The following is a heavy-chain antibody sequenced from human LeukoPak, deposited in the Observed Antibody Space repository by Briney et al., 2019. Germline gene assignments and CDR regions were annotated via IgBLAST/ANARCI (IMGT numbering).Heavy chain of an antibody. D-gene: IGHD3-22*01. J-gene: IGHJ4*02. CDR1: GGSFSGYY. Sequence: SETLSLTCAVYGGSFSGYYWSWIRQPPGKGLEWIGEINHSGSTNYNPSLKSRVTISVDTSKNQFSLKLSSATAADTAVYYCARAQYYYDSSGQGGSFDYWGQGTLVTVSS. CDR2: INHSGST. V-gene: IGHV4-34*01. CDR3: ARAQYYYDSSGQGGSFDY.